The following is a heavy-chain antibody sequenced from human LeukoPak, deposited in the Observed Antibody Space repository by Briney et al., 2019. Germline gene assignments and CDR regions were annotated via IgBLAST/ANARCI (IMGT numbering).Heavy chain of an antibody. J-gene: IGHJ4*02. CDR1: GFTFSIYA. CDR2: ISSNGGST. Sequence: GGSLRLSCAASGFTFSIYAMHWVRQAPGKGLENVSAISSNGGSTYYANSVKGRFTISRDNSKNTLYLQMGSLRAEDMAVYYCARAVPAAMGLVVGPFDYWGQGTLVTVSS. D-gene: IGHD2-2*01. CDR3: ARAVPAAMGLVVGPFDY. V-gene: IGHV3-64*01.